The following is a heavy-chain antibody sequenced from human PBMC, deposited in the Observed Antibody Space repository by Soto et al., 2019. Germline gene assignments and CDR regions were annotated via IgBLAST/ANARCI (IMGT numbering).Heavy chain of an antibody. CDR1: GITFNDHA. CDR2: ISGGGTGA. V-gene: IGHV3-23*01. D-gene: IGHD2-15*01. J-gene: IGHJ4*02. CDR3: AIDLWWPTH. Sequence: EVQLLESGGGLVQPGGCLRVSCTASGITFNDHAMTWVRQAPGKGLEWLSGISGGGTGAYYADSVKGRFTVSRDNSNNTVFLQMDSLRVEDTAVYYCAIDLWWPTHWGQGTLVTVSS.